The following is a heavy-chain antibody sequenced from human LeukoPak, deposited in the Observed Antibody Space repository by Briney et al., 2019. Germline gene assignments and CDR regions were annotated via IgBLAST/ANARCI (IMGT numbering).Heavy chain of an antibody. Sequence: GASVKVSCKASGYTFTSYYMHWVRQAPGQGLEWMGIVNPSGGSTSYAQKFQGRVTMTRDTSTSTVYMELSSLRSEDTAVYYCARDQGATTELDYWGQGTLVTVSS. CDR1: GYTFTSYY. CDR2: VNPSGGST. D-gene: IGHD1-26*01. J-gene: IGHJ4*02. CDR3: ARDQGATTELDY. V-gene: IGHV1-46*01.